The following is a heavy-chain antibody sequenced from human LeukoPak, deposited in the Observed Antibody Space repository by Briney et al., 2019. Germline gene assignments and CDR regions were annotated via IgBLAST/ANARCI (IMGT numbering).Heavy chain of an antibody. Sequence: SETLSLTCTVSGGSISSYYWSWIRQPPGKGLEWIGYIYYSGSTNYNPSLKSRVTISVDTSKNQFSLKLSSVTAADTAVYYCARGSGWSDYYYYYYMDVWGKGTTVTVSS. CDR2: IYYSGST. J-gene: IGHJ6*03. D-gene: IGHD6-19*01. CDR1: GGSISSYY. CDR3: ARGSGWSDYYYYYYMDV. V-gene: IGHV4-59*01.